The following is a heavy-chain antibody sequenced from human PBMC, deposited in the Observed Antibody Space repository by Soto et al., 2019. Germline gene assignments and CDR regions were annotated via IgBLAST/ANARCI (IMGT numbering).Heavy chain of an antibody. D-gene: IGHD1-1*01. Sequence: ASVKVSCKASGYTFAGYYMHWVRQAPGQGLEWMGWINPNSGGTNYAQKFQGRVTMTRDTSISTAYMELSRLRSDDTAVYYCARGLNWNAGMDVWGQGTTVTVSS. V-gene: IGHV1-2*02. CDR1: GYTFAGYY. J-gene: IGHJ6*01. CDR2: INPNSGGT. CDR3: ARGLNWNAGMDV.